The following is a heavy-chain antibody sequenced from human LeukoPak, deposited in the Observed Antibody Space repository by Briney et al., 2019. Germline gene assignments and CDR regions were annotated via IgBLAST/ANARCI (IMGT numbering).Heavy chain of an antibody. CDR1: GGSISSSSYY. Sequence: PSETLSLTCTVSGGSISSSSYYWGWIRQPPGKGLEWIGSIYYSGSTNYNPSLKSRVTISVDTSKNQFSLKLSSVTAADTAVYYCARGYKAGRSWCFPPFDYWGQGTLVTVSS. J-gene: IGHJ4*02. CDR3: ARGYKAGRSWCFPPFDY. V-gene: IGHV4-39*07. CDR2: IYYSGST. D-gene: IGHD6-13*01.